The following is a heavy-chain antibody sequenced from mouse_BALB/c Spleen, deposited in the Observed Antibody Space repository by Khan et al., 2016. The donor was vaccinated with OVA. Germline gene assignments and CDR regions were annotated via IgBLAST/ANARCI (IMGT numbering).Heavy chain of an antibody. J-gene: IGHJ4*01. CDR2: INSSGSYT. Sequence: EVELVESGGGPVKPGGSLKLSCAASGFAFSSYDMSWVRQTPEKRLEWVAIINSSGSYTYYPDSVKGRFTFSRDNARSTLYLQLSSLRSEDTAVYYCTRHGGFDPYDAMDYWGQGTSVTVSS. CDR1: GFAFSSYD. CDR3: TRHGGFDPYDAMDY. V-gene: IGHV5-9*02.